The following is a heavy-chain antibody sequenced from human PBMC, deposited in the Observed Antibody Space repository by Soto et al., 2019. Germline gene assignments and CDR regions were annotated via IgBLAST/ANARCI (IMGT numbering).Heavy chain of an antibody. V-gene: IGHV3-48*03. D-gene: IGHD5-18*01. CDR2: ISDDGASI. CDR3: ARENSVQAWLHHFDH. Sequence: GGSLRLSCEASGFSFSSFAMNWVRQSPGRGLEWVSYISDDGASIYYADSLKGRFTISRDNAKNSLSLQMNNLRAEDTAVYYCARENSVQAWLHHFDHWGLGTLVTVSS. J-gene: IGHJ4*02. CDR1: GFSFSSFA.